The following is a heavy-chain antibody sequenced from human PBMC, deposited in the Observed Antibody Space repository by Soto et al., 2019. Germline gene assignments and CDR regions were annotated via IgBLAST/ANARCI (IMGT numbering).Heavy chain of an antibody. Sequence: ASVKVSCKASGYTFTSYGISWVRQAPGQGLEWMGWISAYNGNTSYAQKLQGRVTMTTDTSTSTAYMELRSLRSDDTAVYYCARDATFFVVVVPTAHYYYYGMDVWGQGTTVTVSS. CDR1: GYTFTSYG. CDR2: ISAYNGNT. V-gene: IGHV1-18*01. CDR3: ARDATFFVVVVPTAHYYYYGMDV. D-gene: IGHD2-15*01. J-gene: IGHJ6*02.